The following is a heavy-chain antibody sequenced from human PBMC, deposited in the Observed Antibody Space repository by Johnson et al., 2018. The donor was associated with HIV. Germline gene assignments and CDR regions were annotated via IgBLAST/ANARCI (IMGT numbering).Heavy chain of an antibody. CDR1: GITVGTNY. CDR2: IFSVGDV. Sequence: VQLVESGGGLVQPGGSLRLSCAASGITVGTNYMSWVRQAPGKGLEWVSVIFSVGDVYYADSVKGRFTISRDNSKNMVYLQMNSLRPEDTAVYYCARSPEGDAFDIWGQGTMVTVSS. V-gene: IGHV3-66*02. J-gene: IGHJ3*02. CDR3: ARSPEGDAFDI.